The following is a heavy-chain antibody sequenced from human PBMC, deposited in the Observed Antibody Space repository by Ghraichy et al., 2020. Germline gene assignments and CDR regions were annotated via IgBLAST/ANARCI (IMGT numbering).Heavy chain of an antibody. V-gene: IGHV4-59*01. D-gene: IGHD2-15*01. J-gene: IGHJ4*02. CDR1: GGSISSYY. CDR3: ARVGYCSGGSCPHQFDY. CDR2: IYYSGST. Sequence: SETLSLTCTVSGGSISSYYWSWIRQPPGKGLEWIGYIYYSGSTNYNPSLKSRVTISVDTSKNQFSLKLSSVTAADTAVYYCARVGYCSGGSCPHQFDYWGQGPLVTVSS.